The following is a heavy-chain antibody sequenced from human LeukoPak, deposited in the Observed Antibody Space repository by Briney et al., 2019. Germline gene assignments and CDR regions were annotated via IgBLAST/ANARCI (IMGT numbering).Heavy chain of an antibody. CDR2: VYYRGNT. Sequence: SGTLSLTCAVSGGSISSYYWSWIRHPPGERVEGIGYVYYRGNTNYHPSLKTRATISVDASKNQFSLRLTSVTAADTAVYHCARDLEYSYGRYFDYWGQGTLVTVSS. D-gene: IGHD5-18*01. V-gene: IGHV4-59*01. J-gene: IGHJ4*02. CDR3: ARDLEYSYGRYFDY. CDR1: GGSISSYY.